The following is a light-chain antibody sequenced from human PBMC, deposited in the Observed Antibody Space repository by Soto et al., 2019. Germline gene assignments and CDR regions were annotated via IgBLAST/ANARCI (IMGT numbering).Light chain of an antibody. CDR1: QSVSSSY. J-gene: IGKJ4*01. CDR3: QRYGSAPST. V-gene: IGKV3-20*01. CDR2: GAS. Sequence: EIVLTQSPGTLSLSPGERATLSCRASQSVSSSYLAWYQQKPGQAPRLLIYGASSRATGIPDRFSGSGSGTDFTLTIRRRDPEEVAAYYCQRYGSAPSTFGGGTKVDIK.